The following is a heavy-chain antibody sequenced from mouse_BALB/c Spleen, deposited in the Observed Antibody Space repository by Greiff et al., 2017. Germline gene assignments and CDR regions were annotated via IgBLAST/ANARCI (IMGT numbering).Heavy chain of an antibody. V-gene: IGHV1-14*01. CDR3: ARGGELVAMDY. Sequence: EVKLQQSGPELVKPGASVKMSCKASGYTFTSYVMHWVKQKPGQGLEWIGYINPYNDGTKYNEKFKGKATLTSDKSSSTAYMELSSLTSEDSAVYYCARGGELVAMDYWGQGTSVTVSS. J-gene: IGHJ4*01. CDR2: INPYNDGT. CDR1: GYTFTSYV.